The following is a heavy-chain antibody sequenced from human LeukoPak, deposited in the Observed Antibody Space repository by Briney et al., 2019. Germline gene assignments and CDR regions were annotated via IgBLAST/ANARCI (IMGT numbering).Heavy chain of an antibody. CDR1: GGSMSSYY. Sequence: SETLSLTCTVSGGSMSSYYWSWIRQPPGKGLEWVGYIYYSGTTSYNPSLKSRVTISVDTSKNQFSLKLNSLTTADTAVYYCTRGAGWLIDYWGQGILVTVSS. CDR3: TRGAGWLIDY. CDR2: IYYSGTT. V-gene: IGHV4-59*01. D-gene: IGHD3-16*01. J-gene: IGHJ4*02.